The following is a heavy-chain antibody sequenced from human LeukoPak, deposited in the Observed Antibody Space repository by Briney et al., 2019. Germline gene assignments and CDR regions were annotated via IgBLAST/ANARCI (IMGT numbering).Heavy chain of an antibody. CDR1: GDTFISHY. V-gene: IGHV1-46*04. J-gene: IGHJ4*02. D-gene: IGHD3-10*01. CDR2: IDPFGRET. CDR3: TGGSGSYSFDY. Sequence: ASVKVSCKASGDTFISHYVHWVRQAPGQGPEWMGVIDPFGRETHYAQRLQGRVTMTRDTSASRVDMELSGLRSEDTAVYYCTGGSGSYSFDYWGQGTLVTVSS.